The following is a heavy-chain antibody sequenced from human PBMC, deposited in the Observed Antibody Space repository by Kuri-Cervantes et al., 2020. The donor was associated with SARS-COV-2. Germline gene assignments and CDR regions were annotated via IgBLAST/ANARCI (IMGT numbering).Heavy chain of an antibody. D-gene: IGHD3-3*01. CDR2: ISSSSSTI. CDR1: GFTFSSYS. J-gene: IGHJ6*02. Sequence: GESLKISCAASGFTFSSYSMNWVRQAPGKGLEWVSYISSSSSTIYYADFVKGRFTISRDNAKNSLYLQMNSLRAEDTAVYYCARDRSRITIFGVVTRYGMDVWGQGTTVTVSS. V-gene: IGHV3-48*01. CDR3: ARDRSRITIFGVVTRYGMDV.